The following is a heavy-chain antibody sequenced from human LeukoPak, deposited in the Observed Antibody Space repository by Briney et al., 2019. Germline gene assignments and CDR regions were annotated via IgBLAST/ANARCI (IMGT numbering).Heavy chain of an antibody. J-gene: IGHJ4*02. V-gene: IGHV1-2*02. CDR2: INPNSGGT. CDR1: GYTLTGYY. Sequence: ASVKVSCKASGYTLTGYYMHWVRQAPGQGLEWMGWINPNSGGTNYAQKFQGRVTMTRDTSISTAYMELTRLRSDDTAVYYCARSYDSSGYPHDYWGQGTLVTVSS. CDR3: ARSYDSSGYPHDY. D-gene: IGHD3-22*01.